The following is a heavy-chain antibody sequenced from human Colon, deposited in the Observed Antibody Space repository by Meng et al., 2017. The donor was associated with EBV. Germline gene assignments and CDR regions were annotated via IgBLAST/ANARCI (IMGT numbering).Heavy chain of an antibody. Sequence: VQLQKWVAGLVIPSDSSSLTGAVNGGSLSGAYWNLILQPPGRGLEWIGEIIHGGSPSYNPSLKSRFTISIDTSKKQLSLMLSSVTDADTAGYYCAKRPTVIDYWGQGTLVTVSS. CDR3: AKRPTVIDY. J-gene: IGHJ4*02. CDR2: IIHGGSP. CDR1: GGSLSGAY. D-gene: IGHD1-26*01. V-gene: IGHV4-34*12.